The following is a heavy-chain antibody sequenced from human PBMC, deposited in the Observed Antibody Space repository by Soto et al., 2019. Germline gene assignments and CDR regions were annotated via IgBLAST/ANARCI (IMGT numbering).Heavy chain of an antibody. J-gene: IGHJ6*02. D-gene: IGHD1-7*01. V-gene: IGHV3-15*07. CDR2: IKSKTDGGTT. CDR1: GITFSNAW. CDR3: TTDQVAGTMYYGMHV. Sequence: GGSLRLSCAASGITFSNAWMNWVRQAPGKGLEWVGRIKSKTDGGTTDYAAPVKGRFTISRDDSKNTLYLQMNSLKTEDTAVYYCTTDQVAGTMYYGMHVWGQGTTVTVSS.